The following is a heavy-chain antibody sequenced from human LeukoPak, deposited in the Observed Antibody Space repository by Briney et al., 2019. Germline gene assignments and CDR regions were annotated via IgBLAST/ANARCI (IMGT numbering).Heavy chain of an antibody. V-gene: IGHV3-64*02. CDR2: ISANGGST. CDR3: AGGVSY. CDR1: GFTFSRYA. D-gene: IGHD3-16*01. J-gene: IGHJ4*02. Sequence: GGSLRLSCAASGFTFSRYAIHWVRQAPGKGLEYVSAISANGGSTYYADSVRGRFTISRDNSKNTVYLQVGSLRPEDMAVYYCAGGVSYWGRGTLVTVSS.